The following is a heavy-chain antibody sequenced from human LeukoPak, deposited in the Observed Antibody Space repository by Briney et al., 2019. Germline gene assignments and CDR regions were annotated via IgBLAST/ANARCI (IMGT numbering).Heavy chain of an antibody. Sequence: GGSLRLSCAASGFTFSSYAMHWVRQAPGEGLEWVAVISYDGSNKYYADSVKGRFTISRDNSKNTLYLQMSSLRAEDTAVYYCAVVNSGYVDYWGQGTLVTVSS. CDR1: GFTFSSYA. J-gene: IGHJ4*02. V-gene: IGHV3-30*04. D-gene: IGHD1-26*01. CDR3: AVVNSGYVDY. CDR2: ISYDGSNK.